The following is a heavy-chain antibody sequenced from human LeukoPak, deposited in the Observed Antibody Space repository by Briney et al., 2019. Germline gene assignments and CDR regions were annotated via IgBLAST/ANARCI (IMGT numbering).Heavy chain of an antibody. D-gene: IGHD3-10*01. CDR1: DGSISDNDYS. Sequence: SETVSLTCNVSDGSISDNDYSWDWIRQPPGKGLEWMGCIHYSGTTYSNPSLKSRISISVYTSKSQFSLKLRSVTAADTAVYYCARRYYFVSGSYYPFDFWGQGTLVTVSS. V-gene: IGHV4-39*01. CDR3: ARRYYFVSGSYYPFDF. CDR2: IHYSGTT. J-gene: IGHJ4*02.